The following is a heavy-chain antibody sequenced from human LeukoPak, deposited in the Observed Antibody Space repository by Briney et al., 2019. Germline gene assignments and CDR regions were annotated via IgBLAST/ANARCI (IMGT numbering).Heavy chain of an antibody. Sequence: PGGSLRLSCAASGFSFSTYAMSWVRQAPGKGLEWVSGVNGNGGSTSYADSVQGRFTISRDNSKSTLCLQMNSLRAEDTAVYYCAKQLGYCSDGSCYFPYWGQGTLVTVSS. CDR2: VNGNGGST. CDR1: GFSFSTYA. V-gene: IGHV3-23*01. J-gene: IGHJ4*02. D-gene: IGHD2-15*01. CDR3: AKQLGYCSDGSCYFPY.